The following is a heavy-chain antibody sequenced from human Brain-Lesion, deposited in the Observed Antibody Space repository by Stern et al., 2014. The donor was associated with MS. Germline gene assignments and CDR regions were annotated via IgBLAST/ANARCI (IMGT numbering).Heavy chain of an antibody. J-gene: IGHJ4*02. V-gene: IGHV4-4*02. CDR3: ARFPTSRPHVFDS. CDR1: GGSISSSNW. Sequence: VQLVESGPGLVKPSGTLSLTCAVSGGSISSSNWWSWVRQSPGKGLEWIGESDHRGSTIYNPSLKRRVTVSVDKSKNRFSLNLRSVTAADTAVYFCARFPTSRPHVFDSWGQGTLVTVSS. CDR2: SDHRGST. D-gene: IGHD2-2*01.